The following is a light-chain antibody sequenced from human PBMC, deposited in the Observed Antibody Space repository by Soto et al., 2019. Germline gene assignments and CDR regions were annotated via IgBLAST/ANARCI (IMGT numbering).Light chain of an antibody. CDR1: SSDVGSYNL. V-gene: IGLV2-14*02. CDR2: EVR. J-gene: IGLJ1*01. CDR3: ISYRGSDTSYV. Sequence: QSALTQPASVSGSHGQSITISCTGTSSDVGSYNLSSWYLECPGKAPKLIIYEVRNRPSGVSFRFPGSKSGNTASLTISGLQAEDEADYYCISYRGSDTSYVFGTGTRSPS.